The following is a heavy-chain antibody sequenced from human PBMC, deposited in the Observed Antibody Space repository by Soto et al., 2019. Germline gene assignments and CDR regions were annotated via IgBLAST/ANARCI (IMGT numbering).Heavy chain of an antibody. CDR1: GYTFTSYA. J-gene: IGHJ5*02. V-gene: IGHV1-3*01. CDR2: INAGNGNT. Sequence: VASVKVSCKASGYTFTSYAMHWVRQAPGQRLEWMGWINAGNGNTKYSQKFQGRVTITRDTSASTAYMELSSLRSEDTAVYYCAREGERFLEWLSPFDPWGQGTLVTVSS. D-gene: IGHD3-3*01. CDR3: AREGERFLEWLSPFDP.